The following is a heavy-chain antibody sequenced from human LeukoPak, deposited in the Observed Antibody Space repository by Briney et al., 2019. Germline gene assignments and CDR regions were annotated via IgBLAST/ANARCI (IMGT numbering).Heavy chain of an antibody. CDR3: ARANRAHRAYYDFWSGYSEGHLYYMDV. J-gene: IGHJ6*03. D-gene: IGHD3-3*01. V-gene: IGHV4-31*03. CDR2: IYYSGST. Sequence: SQTLSLTCTVSGGSISSGGYYWSWIRQHPGKGLEGIGYIYYSGSTYYNPSLKSRVTISVDTSKNQFSLKLSSVTAADTAVYYCARANRAHRAYYDFWSGYSEGHLYYMDVWGKGTTVTVSS. CDR1: GGSISSGGYY.